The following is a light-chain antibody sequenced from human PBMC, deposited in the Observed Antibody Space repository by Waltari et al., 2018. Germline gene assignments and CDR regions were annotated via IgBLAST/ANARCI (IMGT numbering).Light chain of an antibody. V-gene: IGKV3-20*01. CDR1: NNVSGNY. Sequence: SNRAGNNVSGNYLAWYQQKPGQAPKLLIYGTSNMATGISDRFSGSGSGTDFTLTISRLEPEDVAVYYCQQCSNTPWTFGQGTQVAIK. J-gene: IGKJ1*01. CDR2: GTS. CDR3: QQCSNTPWT.